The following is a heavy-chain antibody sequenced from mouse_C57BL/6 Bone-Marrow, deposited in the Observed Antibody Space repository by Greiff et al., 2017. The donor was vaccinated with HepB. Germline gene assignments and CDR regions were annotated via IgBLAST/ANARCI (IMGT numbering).Heavy chain of an antibody. J-gene: IGHJ1*03. CDR2: IDPENGDT. CDR1: GFNIKDDY. CDR3: TTRYSNYWYFDV. V-gene: IGHV14-4*01. Sequence: VQLQQSGAELVRPGASVKLSCTASGFNIKDDYMHWVKQRPEQGLEWIGWIDPENGDTEYASKFQGKATITADTSSNTAYLQLSSLTSEDTAVYYCTTRYSNYWYFDVWGTGTTVTVAS. D-gene: IGHD2-5*01.